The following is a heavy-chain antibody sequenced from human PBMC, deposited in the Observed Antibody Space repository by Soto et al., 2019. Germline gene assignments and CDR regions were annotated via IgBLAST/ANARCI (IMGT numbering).Heavy chain of an antibody. Sequence: ASVKVSCKASGYTFTGYYMHWVRQAPGQGLEWMGWINPNSGGTNYAQKFQGWVTMTRDTSISTAYMELSRLRSDDTAVYYCARDFIDYYDSSGFDYWGQGTLVTVSS. CDR2: INPNSGGT. CDR3: ARDFIDYYDSSGFDY. D-gene: IGHD3-22*01. CDR1: GYTFTGYY. V-gene: IGHV1-2*04. J-gene: IGHJ4*02.